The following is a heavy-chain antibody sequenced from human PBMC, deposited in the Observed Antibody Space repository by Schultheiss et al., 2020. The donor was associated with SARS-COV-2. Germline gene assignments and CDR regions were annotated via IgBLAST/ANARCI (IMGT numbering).Heavy chain of an antibody. D-gene: IGHD3-3*01. V-gene: IGHV4-59*04. CDR2: IYYSGST. CDR3: ALGGIFGVVTPDY. CDR1: GGSISSYY. J-gene: IGHJ4*02. Sequence: SETLSLTCTVSGGSISSYYWSWIRQPPGKGLEWIGYIYYSGSTYYNPSLKSRVTISVDTSKNQFSLKLSSVTAADTAVYYCALGGIFGVVTPDYWGQGTLVTVSS.